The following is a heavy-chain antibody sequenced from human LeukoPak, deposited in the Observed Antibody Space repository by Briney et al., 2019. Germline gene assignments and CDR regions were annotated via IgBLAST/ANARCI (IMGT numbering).Heavy chain of an antibody. J-gene: IGHJ3*01. D-gene: IGHD3-3*01. Sequence: GGSLRLSCAASGFDFSTYAINWVRQAPGKGLEWVSSISTMSNYIFYGDSVKGRFTISRDNSRNTLYPQMNSLGAEDTAVYYCAQGDSYYDFLLSVWGQGTMVTVSS. CDR3: AQGDSYYDFLLSV. CDR1: GFDFSTYA. V-gene: IGHV3-21*04. CDR2: ISTMSNYI.